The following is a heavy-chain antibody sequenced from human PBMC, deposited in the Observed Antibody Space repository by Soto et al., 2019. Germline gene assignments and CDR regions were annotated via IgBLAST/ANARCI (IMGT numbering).Heavy chain of an antibody. Sequence: HPAGSLRLCCAASRFPFNGYAVHGVRQATGKGLERVAVISYDGSNKYYADSVKGRFTISRDNSKNTLYLQMNSLRAEDTAVYYCARDHGAVRYSYGYYYYYGMDVWGQGTTVTFSS. V-gene: IGHV3-30-3*01. CDR1: RFPFNGYA. CDR2: ISYDGSNK. CDR3: ARDHGAVRYSYGYYYYYGMDV. J-gene: IGHJ6*02. D-gene: IGHD5-18*01.